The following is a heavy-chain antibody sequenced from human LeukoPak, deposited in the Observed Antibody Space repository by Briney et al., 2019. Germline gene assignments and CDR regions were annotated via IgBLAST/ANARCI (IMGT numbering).Heavy chain of an antibody. D-gene: IGHD6-6*01. J-gene: IGHJ4*02. CDR2: IKQDGSEK. Sequence: GGSLRLSCAASGFTFSSYWMSWVRQAPGKGLEWVANIKQDGSEKYYVDSVKGRFTNSRDNAKNSLYLQMNSLRAEDTAVYYCARRGNSSSSGIDYWGQGTLVTVSS. V-gene: IGHV3-7*01. CDR1: GFTFSSYW. CDR3: ARRGNSSSSGIDY.